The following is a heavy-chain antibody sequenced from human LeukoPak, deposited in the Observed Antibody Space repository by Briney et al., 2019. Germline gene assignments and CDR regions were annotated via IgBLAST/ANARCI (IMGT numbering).Heavy chain of an antibody. Sequence: RASVKVSCKASGYTFTSYGISWVRQAPGQGLEWMGWISAYNGNTNYAQKLQGRVTMTTDTSTSTAYMELRSLRSGDTAVYYCARDKLLWFGELLPQGFDPWGQETLVTVSS. V-gene: IGHV1-18*01. CDR1: GYTFTSYG. J-gene: IGHJ5*02. CDR3: ARDKLLWFGELLPQGFDP. D-gene: IGHD3-10*01. CDR2: ISAYNGNT.